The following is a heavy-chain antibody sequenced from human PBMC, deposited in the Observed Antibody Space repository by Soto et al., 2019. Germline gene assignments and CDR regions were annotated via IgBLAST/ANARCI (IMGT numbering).Heavy chain of an antibody. D-gene: IGHD3-3*01. CDR2: IDYSGST. V-gene: IGHV4-30-4*01. J-gene: IGHJ4*02. CDR3: ARGGRTVFGRYFDY. Sequence: QVQLQESGPGLVKPSQTLSLTCTVSGGSISSGDYYWSWIRQPPGKGLEWIGYIDYSGSTYYNPSIMSRLTISVDTSKNQFSLRLSSVTAADTAVYYCARGGRTVFGRYFDYWGQGTLVTVSS. CDR1: GGSISSGDYY.